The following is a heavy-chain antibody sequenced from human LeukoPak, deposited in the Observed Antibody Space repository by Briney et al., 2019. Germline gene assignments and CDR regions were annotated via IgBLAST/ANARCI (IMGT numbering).Heavy chain of an antibody. CDR2: IFFSGST. J-gene: IGHJ4*02. CDR1: GGSLSSYY. D-gene: IGHD3-22*01. V-gene: IGHV4-59*01. Sequence: SETLSLTCSVSGGSLSSYYWSWIRQPPGKGLEWIGYIFFSGSTKYNPSLQSRVSMSVDTSKRQFSLKLSSVTAADTAVYYCARGRALDTTGYYYYWGQGIRVTVSS. CDR3: ARGRALDTTGYYYY.